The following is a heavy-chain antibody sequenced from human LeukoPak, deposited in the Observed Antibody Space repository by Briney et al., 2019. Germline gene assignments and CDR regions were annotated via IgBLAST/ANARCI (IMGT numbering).Heavy chain of an antibody. CDR2: IKKDGSEK. Sequence: GGSLRLSCAASGFTFSSYWMSWVRQAPGKGLEWVANIKKDGSEKYYVDSVKGRFTISRDNAKNSLYLQMNSLRAEDTAVYYCARGRMLRGYSGYDRRHYYMDVWGKGTTVTVSS. V-gene: IGHV3-7*01. D-gene: IGHD5-12*01. CDR3: ARGRMLRGYSGYDRRHYYMDV. CDR1: GFTFSSYW. J-gene: IGHJ6*03.